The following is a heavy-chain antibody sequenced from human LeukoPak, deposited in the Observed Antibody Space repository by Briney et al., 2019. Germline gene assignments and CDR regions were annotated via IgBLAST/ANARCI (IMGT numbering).Heavy chain of an antibody. CDR3: ARQVVAVAGTGYFDY. D-gene: IGHD6-19*01. CDR1: GGSIRSSSYY. J-gene: IGHJ4*02. CDR2: IYYSGST. V-gene: IGHV4-39*01. Sequence: SETLSLTCTVSGGSIRSSSYYWGWIRQPPGKGLEWIGSIYYSGSTYYNASLKSRGTISVDTSKNQFSLKLNSVTAADTAVYFCARQVVAVAGTGYFDYWGQGTLVSVSS.